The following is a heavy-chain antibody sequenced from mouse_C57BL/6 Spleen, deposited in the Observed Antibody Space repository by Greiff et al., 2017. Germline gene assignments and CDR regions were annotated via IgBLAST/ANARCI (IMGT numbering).Heavy chain of an antibody. Sequence: QVQLQQPGAELVKPGASVKLSCKASGYTFTSYWMQWVKQRPGQGLEWIGEIDPSDSYTNYNQKFKGKATLTVDTSSRTAYMQLSSLTSEDSAVYYCARYSKGAMDYWGQGTSVTVSS. CDR2: IDPSDSYT. CDR1: GYTFTSYW. J-gene: IGHJ4*01. D-gene: IGHD2-5*01. V-gene: IGHV1-50*01. CDR3: ARYSKGAMDY.